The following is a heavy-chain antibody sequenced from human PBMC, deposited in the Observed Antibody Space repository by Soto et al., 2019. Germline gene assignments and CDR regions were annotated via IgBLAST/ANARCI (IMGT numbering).Heavy chain of an antibody. J-gene: IGHJ4*02. V-gene: IGHV1-69*02. CDR1: GGTFSSYT. Sequence: QVQLVQSGAEVKKPGSSVKVSCRASGGTFSSYTISWVRQAPGQGLEWMGRIIPILGIPHYAQKFQGRVTITADISTSTAYMELSSLRSEDTAVYYCASGDDIFTGSDYWGQGTLVTVSS. D-gene: IGHD3-9*01. CDR2: IIPILGIP. CDR3: ASGDDIFTGSDY.